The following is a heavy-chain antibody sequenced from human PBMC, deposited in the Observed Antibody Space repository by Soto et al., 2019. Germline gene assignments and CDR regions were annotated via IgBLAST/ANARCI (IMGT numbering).Heavy chain of an antibody. CDR2: IYYSGST. Sequence: SETLSLTCTVSGGSICSYYWSWIRQPPGKGLEWIGYIYYSGSTNYNPSLKSRVTISVDTSKNQFSLKLSSVTAADTAVYYCARRYGGTFDYWGQGTLLTVSS. D-gene: IGHD2-15*01. CDR3: ARRYGGTFDY. J-gene: IGHJ4*02. V-gene: IGHV4-59*08. CDR1: GGSICSYY.